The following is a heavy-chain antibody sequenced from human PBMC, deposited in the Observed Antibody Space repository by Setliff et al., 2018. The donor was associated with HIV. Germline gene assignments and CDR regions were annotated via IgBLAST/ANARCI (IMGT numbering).Heavy chain of an antibody. J-gene: IGHJ4*02. D-gene: IGHD6-19*01. Sequence: ASVKVSCKASGDIFTSYYMHWVRQAPGQGPEWMGVINPSGGSTIYAQKFQGRVTMTTDTSTSTAYMELRSLRSDDTAVYYCARVPLSGWLYFDYWGQGTLVTVSS. CDR3: ARVPLSGWLYFDY. V-gene: IGHV1-46*01. CDR2: INPSGGST. CDR1: GDIFTSYY.